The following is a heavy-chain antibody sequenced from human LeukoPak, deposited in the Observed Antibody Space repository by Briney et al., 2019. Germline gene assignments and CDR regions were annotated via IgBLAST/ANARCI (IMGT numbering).Heavy chain of an antibody. V-gene: IGHV3-74*01. D-gene: IGHD3-10*01. CDR3: TSVYGSGSYFGS. CDR1: GLTFSSYS. J-gene: IGHJ5*01. CDR2: INSDGSST. Sequence: PGGSLRLSCAASGLTFSSYSMNWVRQAPGKGLVWVSRINSDGSSTTYADSVKGRFTISRDNAKNSLYLQMNSLRAEDTAVYYCTSVYGSGSYFGSWGQGTLVTVSS.